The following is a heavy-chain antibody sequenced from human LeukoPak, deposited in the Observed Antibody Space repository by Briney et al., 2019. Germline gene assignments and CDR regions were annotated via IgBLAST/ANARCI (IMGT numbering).Heavy chain of an antibody. D-gene: IGHD5-18*01. J-gene: IGHJ6*02. CDR3: ARDFPSGVGYSYGPPYYYYGMDV. V-gene: IGHV1-18*01. CDR1: GYTFTSYG. CDR2: ISAYNGNT. Sequence: ASVKVSCKASGYTFTSYGISWVRQAPGQGLEWMGWISAYNGNTNYAQKLQGRITMTTHTPTSTAYMELRSLRSDDTAVYYCARDFPSGVGYSYGPPYYYYGMDVWGQGTTVTVSS.